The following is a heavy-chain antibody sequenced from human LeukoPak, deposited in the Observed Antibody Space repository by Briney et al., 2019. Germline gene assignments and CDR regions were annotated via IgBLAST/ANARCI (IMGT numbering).Heavy chain of an antibody. Sequence: GGSLRLSCTASGFTFSDYGLHWVRQAPGKGLEWVAVIWSDGSNKFYADSVRGRCTISRDNSKNTLYLQMNSLRAEDTAVYYCTRDAGGGLPLAYWGQGTLVTVSS. V-gene: IGHV3-33*01. CDR3: TRDAGGGLPLAY. D-gene: IGHD3-16*01. CDR1: GFTFSDYG. CDR2: IWSDGSNK. J-gene: IGHJ4*02.